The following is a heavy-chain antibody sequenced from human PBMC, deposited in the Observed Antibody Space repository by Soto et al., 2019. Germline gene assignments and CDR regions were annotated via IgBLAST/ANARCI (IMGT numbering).Heavy chain of an antibody. CDR3: AKDRYYDFWSADIGHGASDI. CDR2: ISWNSGSI. V-gene: IGHV3-9*01. CDR1: GFTFDDYA. Sequence: GGSLRLSCAASGFTFDDYAMHWVRQAPGKGLEWVSGISWNSGSIGYADSVKGRFTISRDNAENSLYLQMNSLRAEDTALYYCAKDRYYDFWSADIGHGASDIWGQGTMVTVSS. D-gene: IGHD3-3*01. J-gene: IGHJ3*02.